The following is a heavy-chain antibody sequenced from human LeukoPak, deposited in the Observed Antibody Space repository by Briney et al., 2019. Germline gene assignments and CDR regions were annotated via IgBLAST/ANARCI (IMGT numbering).Heavy chain of an antibody. CDR2: INHSGST. CDR1: GGSISSGSYY. CDR3: ARDLVGGYMDV. D-gene: IGHD2-15*01. J-gene: IGHJ6*03. Sequence: NPSQTLSLTCTVSGGSISSGSYYWNWIRQPAGKGLEWIGEINHSGSTNYNPSLKSRVTISVDASKNQFSLKLSSVTAADTAVYYCARDLVGGYMDVWGKGTTVTVSS. V-gene: IGHV4-61*09.